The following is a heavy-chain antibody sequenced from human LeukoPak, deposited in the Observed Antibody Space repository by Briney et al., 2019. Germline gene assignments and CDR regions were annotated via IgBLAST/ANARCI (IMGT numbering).Heavy chain of an antibody. Sequence: PPGTLSLTPTLSVGAPTGGSYNWGGIPHPPGGGLGWFASIYYSGRTYYNPSLKSRVTISVDTSKNQFSLKLSSVTAADTAVYYCARHTPYNCCFDHWWGGAPVIVVS. CDR3: ARHTPYNCCFDH. J-gene: IGHJ2*01. CDR2: IYYSGRT. D-gene: IGHD2-2*02. V-gene: IGHV4-39*01. CDR1: VGAPTGGSYN.